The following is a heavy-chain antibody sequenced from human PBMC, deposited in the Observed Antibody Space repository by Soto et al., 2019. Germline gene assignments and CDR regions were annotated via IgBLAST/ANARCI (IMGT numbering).Heavy chain of an antibody. CDR2: INAHGGST. CDR3: ARSSGGNFGIIIEGSNWFDP. Sequence: QVRLVQSGAEVRRPGASVKVSCKAPGDTFTSYYLNWVRQAPGQGLEWMGVINAHGGSTKYAQKFQGRVTMTRDTSRSTVYMELRSLRSDDTAIYYCARSSGGNFGIIIEGSNWFDPWGQGTLVTVSS. CDR1: GDTFTSYY. V-gene: IGHV1-46*01. D-gene: IGHD3-3*01. J-gene: IGHJ5*02.